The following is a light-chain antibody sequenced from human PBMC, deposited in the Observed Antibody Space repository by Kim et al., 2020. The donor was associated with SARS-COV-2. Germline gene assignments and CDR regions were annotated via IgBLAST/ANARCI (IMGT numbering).Light chain of an antibody. J-gene: IGLJ3*02. CDR1: GLTDKD. V-gene: IGLV3-1*01. CDR3: QPWEASTDVV. Sequence: SYELTQRPSLSVSPGQTASITCSADGLTDKDVCWYQQKPGQSPVLVIYQDTKRPSGIPERFSGANSGNTATLTISETQALDEADYYCQPWEASTDVVFGGGTQLTVL. CDR2: QDT.